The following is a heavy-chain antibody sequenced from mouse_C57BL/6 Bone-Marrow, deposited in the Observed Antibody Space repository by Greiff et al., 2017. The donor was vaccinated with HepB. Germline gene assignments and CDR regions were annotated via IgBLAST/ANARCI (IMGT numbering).Heavy chain of an antibody. J-gene: IGHJ2*01. CDR3: AASRRDFYYYDYYFDY. CDR1: GYTFTSYG. Sequence: QVQLKQSGAELARPGASVKLSCKASGYTFTSYGISWVKQRTGQGLEWIGEIYPRSGNTYYNEKFKGKATLTADKSSSTAYMELRSLTSEDSAVYFCAASRRDFYYYDYYFDYWGQGTTLTVSS. CDR2: IYPRSGNT. V-gene: IGHV1-81*01. D-gene: IGHD1-1*01.